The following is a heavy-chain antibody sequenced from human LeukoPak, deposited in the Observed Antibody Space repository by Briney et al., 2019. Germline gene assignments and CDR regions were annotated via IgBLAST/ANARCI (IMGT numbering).Heavy chain of an antibody. D-gene: IGHD2-2*02. CDR2: ISYDGSNK. J-gene: IGHJ4*02. V-gene: IGHV3-30-3*01. CDR3: ARDIVVVPAAIQPGAADY. Sequence: GGSLRLSCAASGFTFSSYAMHWVRQAPGKGLEWVAVISYDGSNKYYADSVKGRFTISRDNSKNTLYLQMNSQRAEDTAVYYCARDIVVVPAAIQPGAADYWGQGTLVTVSS. CDR1: GFTFSSYA.